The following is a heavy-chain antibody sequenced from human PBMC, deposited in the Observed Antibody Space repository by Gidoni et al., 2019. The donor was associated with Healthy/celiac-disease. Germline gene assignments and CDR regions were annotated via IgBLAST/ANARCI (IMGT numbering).Heavy chain of an antibody. Sequence: QVQLQQWGAGLLKPSETLSLTCAVYGGSFSGYYCSWTRQPPGKGLEWIGEINHRGSTNYNPSLKSRVTISVDTSKNQFSLKLSSVTAADTAVYYCARGGGHIVVVIASTTPSYYFDYWGQGTLVTVSS. D-gene: IGHD2-21*01. CDR1: GGSFSGYY. CDR3: ARGGGHIVVVIASTTPSYYFDY. V-gene: IGHV4-34*01. J-gene: IGHJ4*02. CDR2: INHRGST.